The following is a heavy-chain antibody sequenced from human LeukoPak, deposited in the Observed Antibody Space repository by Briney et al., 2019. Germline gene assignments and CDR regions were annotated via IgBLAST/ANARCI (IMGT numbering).Heavy chain of an antibody. J-gene: IGHJ3*01. CDR1: GGSFSGYY. CDR2: INHSGST. D-gene: IGHD3-22*01. V-gene: IGHV4-34*01. CDR3: ARRPDYGDYYDTSAG. Sequence: SETLSLTCAVYGGSFSGYYWSWIRQPPGKGLEWIGEINHSGSTNYNPSLKSRVTISVDTSKNQFSLKLSSVTAADTAVYYCARRPDYGDYYDTSAGWGQGTMVTVSS.